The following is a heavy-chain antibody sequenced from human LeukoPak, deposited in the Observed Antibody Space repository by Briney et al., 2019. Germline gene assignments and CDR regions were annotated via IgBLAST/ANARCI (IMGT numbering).Heavy chain of an antibody. CDR2: ISSDRRNI. D-gene: IGHD7-27*01. J-gene: IGHJ4*02. CDR1: GFTFNNFG. Sequence: PGGSLRLSCAASGFTFNNFGMKWVRQAPGKGLEWLSYISSDRRNIHYADSVKGRFTISRDNVENSLYLQTNSLTAEDTAVYYCARDLNWACDYWGQGTLVTVSS. CDR3: ARDLNWACDY. V-gene: IGHV3-48*01.